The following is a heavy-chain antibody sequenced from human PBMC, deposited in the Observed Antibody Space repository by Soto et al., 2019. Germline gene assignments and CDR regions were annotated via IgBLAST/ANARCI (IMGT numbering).Heavy chain of an antibody. Sequence: GGSLRLSCAASGFTFSSYSMNWVRQAPGKGLEWVSSISSSSSYIYYADSVKGRFTISRDNAKNSLYLQMNSLRAEDTAVYYCAREGRSGSYFDYWGQGTLVTVSS. CDR1: GFTFSSYS. CDR3: AREGRSGSYFDY. J-gene: IGHJ4*02. D-gene: IGHD1-26*01. V-gene: IGHV3-21*01. CDR2: ISSSSSYI.